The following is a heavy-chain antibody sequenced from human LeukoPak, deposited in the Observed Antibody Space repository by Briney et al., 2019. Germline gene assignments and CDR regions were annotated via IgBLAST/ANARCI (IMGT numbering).Heavy chain of an antibody. CDR1: GFTFSSYG. V-gene: IGHV3-23*03. CDR2: IRPDGSHI. D-gene: IGHD2-15*01. J-gene: IGHJ5*02. Sequence: GGSLRLSCAASGFTFSSYGMTWVRQAPGKGLEWVAVIRPDGSHISYVDPVKGRFTISRDNSNNMLYLQMNSLRAEDAAVYYCAKPRGGIRYCSGGSCYGNWFDPWGQGTLVTVSS. CDR3: AKPRGGIRYCSGGSCYGNWFDP.